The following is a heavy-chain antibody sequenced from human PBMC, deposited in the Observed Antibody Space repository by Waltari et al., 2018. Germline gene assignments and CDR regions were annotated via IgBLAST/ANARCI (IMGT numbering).Heavy chain of an antibody. CDR1: GYSFTSYW. D-gene: IGHD3-9*01. V-gene: IGHV5-51*01. J-gene: IGHJ4*02. CDR2: IEPGESDT. Sequence: EVQLVQSGAEVKKPGESLKISCKGSGYSFTSYWIGWVRQMPGKGLEWMAIIEPGESDTRYSPSFQGQVNSSADKSISTAYLQWSSLKASDTAMYYCARQARYFDWLLPGDYWGQGTLVTVSS. CDR3: ARQARYFDWLLPGDY.